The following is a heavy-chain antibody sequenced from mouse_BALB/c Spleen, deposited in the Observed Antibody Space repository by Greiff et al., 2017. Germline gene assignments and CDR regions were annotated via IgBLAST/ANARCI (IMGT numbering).Heavy chain of an antibody. CDR3: ARYDYYYAMDY. V-gene: IGHV3-5*02. CDR2: IYYSGTI. J-gene: IGHJ4*01. D-gene: IGHD2-4*01. CDR1: GISITTGNYR. Sequence: DVQLQESGPGLVKPSQTVSLTCTVTGISITTGNYRWSWIRQFPGNKLEWIGYIYYSGTITYNPSLTSRTTITRDTSKNQFFLEMNSLTAEDTATYYCARYDYYYAMDYWGQGTSVTVSS.